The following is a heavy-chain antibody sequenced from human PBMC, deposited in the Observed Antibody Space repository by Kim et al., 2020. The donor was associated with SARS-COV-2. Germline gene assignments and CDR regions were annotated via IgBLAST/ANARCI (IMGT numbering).Heavy chain of an antibody. Sequence: GGSLRLSCAASGFTFSSYAMLWVRQAPGKGLEWVAVISFDGSNKYYGDSVKGRFTVSRDNSKNTLYLQMNSLRAEDTAVYYCARQGVRGPTYWFDPWGQGTLGT. D-gene: IGHD3-10*01. CDR1: GFTFSSYA. J-gene: IGHJ5*02. CDR2: ISFDGSNK. V-gene: IGHV3-30*04. CDR3: ARQGVRGPTYWFDP.